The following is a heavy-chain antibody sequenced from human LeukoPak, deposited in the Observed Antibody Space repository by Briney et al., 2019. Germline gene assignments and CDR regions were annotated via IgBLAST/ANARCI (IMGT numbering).Heavy chain of an antibody. V-gene: IGHV4-59*01. D-gene: IGHD3-10*01. J-gene: IGHJ3*02. CDR2: IYYSGST. CDR3: ARTYLAPGGAFDI. Sequence: PSETLSLSCTVSGGSISSYYWSWIRQPPGKGLEWIGYIYYSGSTNYNPSLKGRVTISVDTSKNQFSLKLSSVTAADTAVYCCARTYLAPGGAFDIWGQGTMVTVSS. CDR1: GGSISSYY.